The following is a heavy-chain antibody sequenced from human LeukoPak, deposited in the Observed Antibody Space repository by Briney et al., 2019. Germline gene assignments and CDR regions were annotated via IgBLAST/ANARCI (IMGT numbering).Heavy chain of an antibody. Sequence: SETLSLTCAVYGGSFSGYYWSWIRQPPGKGLEWMGEINHSGSTNYNPSLKSRVTISVDTSKNQFSLKLSSVTAADTAVYYCARVFITMVRGVIIATIHHCFDYWGQGTLVTVSS. J-gene: IGHJ4*02. CDR3: ARVFITMVRGVIIATIHHCFDY. CDR2: INHSGST. V-gene: IGHV4-34*01. CDR1: GGSFSGYY. D-gene: IGHD3-10*01.